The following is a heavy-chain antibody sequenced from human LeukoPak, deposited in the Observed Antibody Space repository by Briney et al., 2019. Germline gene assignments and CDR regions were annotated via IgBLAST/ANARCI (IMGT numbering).Heavy chain of an antibody. CDR1: GFSFSYYS. CDR3: ARAMKNYYGSGVDI. V-gene: IGHV3-21*01. CDR2: ITSSSSYT. Sequence: GGSLRLSCAASGFSFSYYSMNWVRQAPGKGLEWVSSITSSSSYTHYADSVRGRFTISRDNAKNSLYLRMNSLRAEDTAVYYCARAMKNYYGSGVDIWGQGTMVTVSS. D-gene: IGHD3-10*01. J-gene: IGHJ3*02.